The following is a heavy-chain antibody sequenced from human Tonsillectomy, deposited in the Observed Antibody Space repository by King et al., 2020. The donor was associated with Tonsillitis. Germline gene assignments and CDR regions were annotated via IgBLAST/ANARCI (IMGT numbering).Heavy chain of an antibody. CDR3: ARDPGSGFWSGYYLYFDY. J-gene: IGHJ4*02. CDR1: GFTFSSYT. V-gene: IGHV3-21*01. CDR2: ISSGSTYI. Sequence: QLVQSGGGLVKPGGSLRLSCAASGFTFSSYTMNWVRQAPGKGLEWVSSISSGSTYIYYADSVKGRFTISRDNAKNSLYLQMNSLRAEDTAVYYCARDPGSGFWSGYYLYFDYWGQGTLVTVPS. D-gene: IGHD3-3*01.